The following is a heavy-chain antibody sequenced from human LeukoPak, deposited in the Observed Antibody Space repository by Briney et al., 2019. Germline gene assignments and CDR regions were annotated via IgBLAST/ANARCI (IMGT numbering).Heavy chain of an antibody. D-gene: IGHD2-15*01. V-gene: IGHV4-39*07. CDR1: GGSISSSSYY. J-gene: IGHJ3*02. CDR2: IYYSGST. CDR3: ATDQGGGGHDAFDI. Sequence: SETLSLTCTVSGGSISSSSYYWGWIRQPPGKGLEWIGSIYYSGSTYYNPSLKSRVTISVDTSKNQFSLKLSSVTAEDTAVYYCATDQGGGGHDAFDIWGQGTMVTVSS.